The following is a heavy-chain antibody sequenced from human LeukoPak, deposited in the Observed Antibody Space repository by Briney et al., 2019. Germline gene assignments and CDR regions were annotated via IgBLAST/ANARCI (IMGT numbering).Heavy chain of an antibody. Sequence: ASVKVSCKASGYTFTGYYMHWVRQAPGQGLEWMGWINPNSGGTNYAQKFQGRVTMTRDTSISTAYMELSRLRSDDTAVYYCAGAFNYYDSSGTIGYWGQGTLVTVSS. CDR1: GYTFTGYY. CDR3: AGAFNYYDSSGTIGY. J-gene: IGHJ4*02. D-gene: IGHD3-22*01. V-gene: IGHV1-2*02. CDR2: INPNSGGT.